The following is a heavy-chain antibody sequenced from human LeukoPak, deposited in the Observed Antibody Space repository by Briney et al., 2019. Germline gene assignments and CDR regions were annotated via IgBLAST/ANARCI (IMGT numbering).Heavy chain of an antibody. CDR1: GYTFTSYG. CDR2: INPSGGST. Sequence: ASVKVSCKASGYTFTSYGISWVRQAPGQGLEWMGIINPSGGSTSYAQKFQGRVTMTRDMSTSTVYMELSSLRSEDTAVYYCARDYVPNPTVTMTQATDYWGQGTLVTVSS. CDR3: ARDYVPNPTVTMTQATDY. V-gene: IGHV1-46*01. J-gene: IGHJ4*02. D-gene: IGHD3-22*01.